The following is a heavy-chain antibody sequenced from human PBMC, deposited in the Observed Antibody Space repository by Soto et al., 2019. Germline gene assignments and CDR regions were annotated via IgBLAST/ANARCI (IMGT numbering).Heavy chain of an antibody. CDR1: GGSIVSSSYY. D-gene: IGHD2-8*02. V-gene: IGHV4-39*02. CDR3: ARDKITGLFDY. CDR2: IYDRGST. J-gene: IGHJ4*02. Sequence: PSETLSVTCTVSGGSIVSSSYYWGWIRQPPGKGLEWIGSIYDRGSTYSNPSLKSRLTTSVDTSKNQFSLKLTSVTAADTAVYYCARDKITGLFDYWGQGTLVTVSS.